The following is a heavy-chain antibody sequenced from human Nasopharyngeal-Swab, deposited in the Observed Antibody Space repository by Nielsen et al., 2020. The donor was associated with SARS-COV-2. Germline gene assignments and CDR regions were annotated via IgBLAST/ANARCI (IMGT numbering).Heavy chain of an antibody. Sequence: WIRQPPGKGLEWIGYIYYSGSTYYNPSLKSRVTISVDTSKNQFSLKLSSLTAADTAVYYCARDYRTVTTGGVYYYYYMDVWGKGTTVTVSS. CDR3: ARDYRTVTTGGVYYYYYMDV. V-gene: IGHV4-30-4*01. CDR2: IYYSGST. D-gene: IGHD4-17*01. J-gene: IGHJ6*03.